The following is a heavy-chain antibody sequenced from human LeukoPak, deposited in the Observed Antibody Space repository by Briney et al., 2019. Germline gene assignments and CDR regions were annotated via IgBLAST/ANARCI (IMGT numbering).Heavy chain of an antibody. J-gene: IGHJ4*02. CDR2: ISWNSGSI. CDR1: GFTFDDYA. Sequence: GRSLRLSCAASGFTFDDYAMHWVRQAPGKGLEWVSGISWNSGSIGYADSVKGRFTISRDNAKNSLYLQMNSLRAEDTALYYCAKARYYDILTGYFYYWGQGTLVTVSS. CDR3: AKARYYDILTGYFYY. D-gene: IGHD3-9*01. V-gene: IGHV3-9*01.